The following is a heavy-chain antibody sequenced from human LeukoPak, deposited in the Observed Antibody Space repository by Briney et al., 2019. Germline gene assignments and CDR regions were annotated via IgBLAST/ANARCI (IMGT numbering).Heavy chain of an antibody. CDR1: GFTFISYT. CDR2: ISSSGTYI. Sequence: PGGSLRLSCAASGFTFISYTMHWVRQPPGKGLEWVSSISSSGTYIYYADSVKGRFTISRDNAKNSLHLQMNSLRGKDTAVYYCAKSIAVSGASDYWGQGTLVTVSS. V-gene: IGHV3-21*01. CDR3: AKSIAVSGASDY. J-gene: IGHJ4*02. D-gene: IGHD6-19*01.